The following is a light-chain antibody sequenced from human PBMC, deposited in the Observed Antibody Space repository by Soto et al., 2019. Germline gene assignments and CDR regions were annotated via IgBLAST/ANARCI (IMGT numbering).Light chain of an antibody. CDR3: QQRSNWPFIS. J-gene: IGKJ5*01. V-gene: IGKV3-11*01. CDR2: DAL. Sequence: EIVLTQSPATLSLSPGERATLSCRASQSVSKHLAWYQQKPGQAPRLLIYDALKRATGIPARFSGSGSGTDFTLTISSLEPEDFAVYYCQQRSNWPFISFGQGTRLEIK. CDR1: QSVSKH.